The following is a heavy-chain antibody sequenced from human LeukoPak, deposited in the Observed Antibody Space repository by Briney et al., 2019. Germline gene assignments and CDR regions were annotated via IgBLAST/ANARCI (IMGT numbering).Heavy chain of an antibody. CDR2: PSYSGAT. D-gene: IGHD3-22*01. J-gene: IGHJ4*02. V-gene: IGHV3-23*01. Sequence: GGSLRLSCVVSELNFNKFPMNWVRQAPGKGLEWISTPSYSGATHYSDSVKGRFTISRDNSKNTVYLQMNSLRPEDTAIYFCAKDFDSGGSFDGDHSWGQGTLVTVSS. CDR1: ELNFNKFP. CDR3: AKDFDSGGSFDGDHS.